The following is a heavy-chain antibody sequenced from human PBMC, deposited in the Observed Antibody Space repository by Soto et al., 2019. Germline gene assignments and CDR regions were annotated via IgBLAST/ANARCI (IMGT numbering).Heavy chain of an antibody. CDR2: XNGDAXRT. CDR3: ARDPRNKGLNP. J-gene: IGHJ5*02. CDR1: GFTFSGYW. V-gene: IGHV3-74*01. Sequence: PGXSRRLSCAASGFTFSGYWMFWVRQAPGKGLVGVERXNGDAXRTDHADSARXXFTISTDXXKNKTYLQMSSLKQEDTAVYYCARDPRNKGLNPWGQGTLATVSS.